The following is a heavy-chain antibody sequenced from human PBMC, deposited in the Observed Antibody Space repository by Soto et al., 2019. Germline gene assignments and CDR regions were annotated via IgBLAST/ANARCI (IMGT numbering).Heavy chain of an antibody. CDR3: ARDRAGVLLWFGDLGYYYGMDV. V-gene: IGHV4-4*07. D-gene: IGHD3-10*01. CDR2: IYTSGST. CDR1: GGSISSYY. Sequence: LSLTCTVSGGSISSYYWSWIRQPAGKGLEWIGRIYTSGSTNYNPSLKSRVTMSVDTSKNQFPLKLSSVTAADTAVYYCARDRAGVLLWFGDLGYYYGMDVWGQGTTVTVSS. J-gene: IGHJ6*02.